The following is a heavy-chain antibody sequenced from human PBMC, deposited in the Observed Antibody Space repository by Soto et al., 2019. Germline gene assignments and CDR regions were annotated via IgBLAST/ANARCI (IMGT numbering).Heavy chain of an antibody. D-gene: IGHD6-13*01. CDR3: AKGAWEQQLVQDY. Sequence: QVQLVESGGGVVQPGRSLRLSCAASGFTFSSYGMHWVRQAPGKGLEWVAVISYDGSNKYYADSVKGRFTISRDNSKNTLYLQMNSLRAEDTAVYYCAKGAWEQQLVQDYWGQGTLVTVSS. V-gene: IGHV3-30*18. CDR2: ISYDGSNK. CDR1: GFTFSSYG. J-gene: IGHJ4*02.